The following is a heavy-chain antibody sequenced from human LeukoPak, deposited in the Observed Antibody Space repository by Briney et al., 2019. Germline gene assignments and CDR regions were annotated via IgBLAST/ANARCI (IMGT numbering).Heavy chain of an antibody. D-gene: IGHD3-10*01. Sequence: PSETLSLTCAVYGGSLSGYYWSWLRQPPGQGLEWIGEINHSGSTNYHPSLKSRVIISVDTSKVQFSLKLSSVTAADTAVYYCARGRSKITMVRGVPSYYFDYWGQGTLVTVSS. V-gene: IGHV4-34*01. CDR2: INHSGST. CDR3: ARGRSKITMVRGVPSYYFDY. J-gene: IGHJ4*02. CDR1: GGSLSGYY.